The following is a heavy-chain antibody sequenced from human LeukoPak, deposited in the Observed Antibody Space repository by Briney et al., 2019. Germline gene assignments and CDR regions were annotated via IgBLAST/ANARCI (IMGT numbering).Heavy chain of an antibody. J-gene: IGHJ4*02. D-gene: IGHD2-8*01. CDR2: IHPNNGGV. CDR3: VKGAPNGSVDF. V-gene: IGHV3-9*01. CDR1: GFTFERYV. Sequence: HPGGSLRLSCVTSGFTFERYVMHWMRLAPGKGLECVSSIHPNNGGVGYAASVKGRFAISRDNARNSLYLEMTSLRPEDTAVYYCVKGAPNGSVDFWGRGTLVTVSS.